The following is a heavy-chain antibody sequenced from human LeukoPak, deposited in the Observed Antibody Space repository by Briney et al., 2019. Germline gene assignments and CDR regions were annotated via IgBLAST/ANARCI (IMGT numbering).Heavy chain of an antibody. CDR1: GGSISSGSYF. Sequence: PSETLSLTCTVSGGSISSGSYFWSWIRQPAGKGLEWIGRIYTSGSTNYNPSLKSRVTISVDKSKNQFSLKLSSVTAADTAVYYCAREYYYDSSGYLDYWGQGTLVTVSS. CDR2: IYTSGST. J-gene: IGHJ4*02. D-gene: IGHD3-22*01. CDR3: AREYYYDSSGYLDY. V-gene: IGHV4-61*02.